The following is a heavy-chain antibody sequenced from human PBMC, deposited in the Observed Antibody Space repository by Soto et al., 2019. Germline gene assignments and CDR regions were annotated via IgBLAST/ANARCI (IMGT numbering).Heavy chain of an antibody. Sequence: EVQLLESGGGLVQPGGSLRLSCAASGFTFSSYAMSWVRQAPGKGLEWVSAISGSGGSTYYADSVKGRFTISRDNSKHTLYLQMNSLRAEDTAVYYCAKVVGYGDYGSYWYFDLWGRGTLVTVSS. CDR3: AKVVGYGDYGSYWYFDL. V-gene: IGHV3-23*01. D-gene: IGHD4-17*01. CDR1: GFTFSSYA. J-gene: IGHJ2*01. CDR2: ISGSGGST.